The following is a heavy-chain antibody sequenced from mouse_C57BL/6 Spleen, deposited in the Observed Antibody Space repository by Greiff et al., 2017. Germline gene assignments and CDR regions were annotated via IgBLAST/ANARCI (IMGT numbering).Heavy chain of an antibody. D-gene: IGHD4-1*01. Sequence: QVQLQQSGAELVKPGASVKLSCKASGYTFTSYWMQWVKQRPGQGLEWIGEIDPADSYTNYTQKFKGKATLTVDTSSSTAYMQLSSLTSEDSAVYYCARYGLGRYYFDYWGQGTTLTVSS. J-gene: IGHJ2*01. V-gene: IGHV1-50*01. CDR2: IDPADSYT. CDR3: ARYGLGRYYFDY. CDR1: GYTFTSYW.